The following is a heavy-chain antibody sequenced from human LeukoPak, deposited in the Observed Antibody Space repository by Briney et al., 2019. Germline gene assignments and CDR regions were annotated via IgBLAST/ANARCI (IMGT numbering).Heavy chain of an antibody. J-gene: IGHJ6*02. CDR1: GGSFSGYY. V-gene: IGHV4-34*01. CDR3: AAWFGYYYGMDV. D-gene: IGHD3-10*01. Sequence: TSETLSLTCAVYGGSFSGYYWSWIRQPPGKGLEWIGEINHSGSTNYNPSLKSRVTISVDTSKNQFSLKLSSVTAADTAVYYCAAWFGYYYGMDVWGQGTTVTVSS. CDR2: INHSGST.